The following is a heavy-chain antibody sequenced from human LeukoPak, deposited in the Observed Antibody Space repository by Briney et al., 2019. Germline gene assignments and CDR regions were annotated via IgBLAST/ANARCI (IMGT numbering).Heavy chain of an antibody. Sequence: PSETLSLTCSVCGDSISSYYGSWLRQPPGKGLEWLGYIYAIGSINYNPSLRSRVTMSLDTSKNQFSLKLSSVTAADTAVYYCARSVVPTGSLWYFDLWGRGTLVTVSS. V-gene: IGHV4-4*08. CDR2: IYAIGSI. J-gene: IGHJ2*01. CDR1: GDSISSYY. D-gene: IGHD2-2*01. CDR3: ARSVVPTGSLWYFDL.